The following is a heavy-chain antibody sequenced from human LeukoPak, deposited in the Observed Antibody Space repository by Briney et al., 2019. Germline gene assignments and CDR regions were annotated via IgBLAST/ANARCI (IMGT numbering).Heavy chain of an antibody. D-gene: IGHD6-25*01. CDR3: VRAHVAAGLALDL. V-gene: IGHV3-13*01. CDR2: IGIPGDT. CDR1: GFTFSGYD. J-gene: IGHJ3*01. Sequence: YPGGSLRLSCAASGFTFSGYDMPWVRHATGKGLEWVSGIGIPGDTYYPGSVKGRFTISRENAKNSFYLQMNSLRVEDTAVYYCVRAHVAAGLALDLWGQGTMVTVSS.